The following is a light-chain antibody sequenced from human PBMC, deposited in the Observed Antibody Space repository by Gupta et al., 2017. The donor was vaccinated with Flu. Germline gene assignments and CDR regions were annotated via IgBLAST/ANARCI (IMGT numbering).Light chain of an antibody. J-gene: IGKJ1*01. Sequence: NCKSSQSVLYSSNNKNYLAWYQQKPRQPPKLLIFWASTQESRVPDRFSGSGSGTDFTLTISSLQAEDVAVYYCQQYYSTPWTFGQGTKVEIK. V-gene: IGKV4-1*01. CDR3: QQYYSTPWT. CDR1: QSVLYSSNNKNY. CDR2: WAS.